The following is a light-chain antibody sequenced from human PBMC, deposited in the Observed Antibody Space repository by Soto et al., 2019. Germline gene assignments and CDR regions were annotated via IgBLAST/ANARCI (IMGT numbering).Light chain of an antibody. Sequence: EIVLTQSPGTLSLSPGERATLSCRASQSVSTNYLAWYQQKAGQAPRLLIYGASSRATGIPDRFSGSGSGAGFTLTISRLEPEGFAVYYCQQYGSTPFTFGPGTKVDIK. V-gene: IGKV3-20*01. CDR1: QSVSTNY. J-gene: IGKJ3*01. CDR2: GAS. CDR3: QQYGSTPFT.